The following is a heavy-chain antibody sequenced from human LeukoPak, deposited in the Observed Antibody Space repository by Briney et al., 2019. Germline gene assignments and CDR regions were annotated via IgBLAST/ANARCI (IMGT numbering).Heavy chain of an antibody. D-gene: IGHD3-22*01. CDR3: ARENYYDSSGYYYPTPCDY. CDR1: GGTFSSYA. Sequence: ASVKVSCKASGGTFSSYAISWVRQAPGQGLEWMGRIIPILGIANYAQKFQGRVTITADKSTSTAYMELSSLRSEDTAVYYCARENYYDSSGYYYPTPCDYWGQGTLVTVSS. CDR2: IIPILGIA. J-gene: IGHJ4*02. V-gene: IGHV1-69*04.